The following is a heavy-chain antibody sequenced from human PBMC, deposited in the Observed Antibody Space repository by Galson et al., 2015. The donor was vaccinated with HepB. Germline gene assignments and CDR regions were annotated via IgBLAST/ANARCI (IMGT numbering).Heavy chain of an antibody. J-gene: IGHJ4*02. CDR1: GGSISSSSYY. CDR3: ARHRQWLFDY. CDR2: IYYSGST. D-gene: IGHD6-19*01. V-gene: IGHV4-39*01. Sequence: LSLTCTVSGGSISSSSYYWGWIRQPPGKGLEWIGSIYYSGSTYYNPSLKSRVTISVDTSKNQFSLKLSSVTAADTAVYYCARHRQWLFDYWGQGTLVTVSS.